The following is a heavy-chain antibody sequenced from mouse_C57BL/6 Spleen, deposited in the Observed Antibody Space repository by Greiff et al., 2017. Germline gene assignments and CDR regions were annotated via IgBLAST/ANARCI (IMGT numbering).Heavy chain of an antibody. J-gene: IGHJ4*01. CDR3: ARRNYYGSSFYYYAMDY. D-gene: IGHD1-1*01. V-gene: IGHV1-39*01. CDR2: INPNYGTT. CDR1: GYSFTDYN. Sequence: LQESGPELVKPGASVKISCKASGYSFTDYNMNWVKQSNGKSLEWIGVINPNYGTTSYNHKFKGKATLTVDQSSSTAYMQLNSLTSEDSAVYCCARRNYYGSSFYYYAMDYWGQGTSVTVSS.